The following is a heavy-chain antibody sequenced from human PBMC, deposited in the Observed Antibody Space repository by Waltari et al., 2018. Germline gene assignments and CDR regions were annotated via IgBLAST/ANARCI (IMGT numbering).Heavy chain of an antibody. CDR1: GGSISSGDYY. Sequence: QVQLQESGPGLVKPSQTLSLTCTVSGGSISSGDYYWSWIRQPPGKGLEWIGYMYYSGSTYYNPSLKSRVTISVDTSKNQFSLKLSSVTAADTAVYYCARGGVVVAATVAFDIWGQGTMVTVSS. D-gene: IGHD2-15*01. CDR3: ARGGVVVAATVAFDI. J-gene: IGHJ3*02. CDR2: MYYSGST. V-gene: IGHV4-30-4*01.